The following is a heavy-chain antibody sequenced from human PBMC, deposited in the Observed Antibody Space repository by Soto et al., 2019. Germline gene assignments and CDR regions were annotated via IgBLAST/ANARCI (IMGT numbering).Heavy chain of an antibody. V-gene: IGHV4-59*08. CDR2: IYYSGST. CDR1: GGSISSYY. Sequence: QVQLQESGPGLVKPSETLSLTCTVSGGSISSYYWSWIRQPPGKGLEWIGYIYYSGSTNYNPSLKSRVPISVDTSKNQFSLKLSSVTAADTAVYYCARHSVTMVRGVIGTFDYWGQGTLVTVSS. D-gene: IGHD3-10*01. J-gene: IGHJ4*02. CDR3: ARHSVTMVRGVIGTFDY.